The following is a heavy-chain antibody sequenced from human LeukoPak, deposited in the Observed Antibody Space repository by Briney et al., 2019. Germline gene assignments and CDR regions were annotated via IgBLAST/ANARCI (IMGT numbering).Heavy chain of an antibody. CDR3: ARLDQLQDDLDISGYFVL. Sequence: PGGSLRLSCAASGFTSTIYTMHGVRQAPRKGLGWVAVISYNKTNTNYADSVKGRFTISRDNSKNSLYLQMNSLRAEDTAVYYCARLDQLQDDLDISGYFVLWGQGTLVTVSS. J-gene: IGHJ4*02. CDR1: GFTSTIYT. D-gene: IGHD3-22*01. V-gene: IGHV3-30-3*01. CDR2: ISYNKTNT.